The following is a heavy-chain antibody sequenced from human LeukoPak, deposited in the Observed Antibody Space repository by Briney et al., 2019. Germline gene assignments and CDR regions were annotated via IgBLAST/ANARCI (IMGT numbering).Heavy chain of an antibody. CDR2: ISGSGGST. J-gene: IGHJ4*02. D-gene: IGHD5-12*01. Sequence: PGGSLRLSCAASGFTFSSYAMSWVRQAPGKGLEWVSVISGSGGSTYYADSVRGRFTISRDNSKNTLYLQMNSLRAEDTAVYYCAKRSDYSGYDYDLDYWGQGTLVTVSS. V-gene: IGHV3-23*01. CDR3: AKRSDYSGYDYDLDY. CDR1: GFTFSSYA.